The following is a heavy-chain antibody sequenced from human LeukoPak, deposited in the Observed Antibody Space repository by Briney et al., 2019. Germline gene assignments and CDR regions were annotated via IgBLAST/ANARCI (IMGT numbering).Heavy chain of an antibody. CDR2: IWSDGTEK. D-gene: IGHD4-11*01. Sequence: GGSLRLSCAASGFTFNGYGMHWVRQAPGRGLEWVAVIWSDGTEKYYADSVKGRFAISRDDSNKMVYLQMNSLRVEDTAVYYCAKDIERGFDYTNSLDYWGQGTLVTVSS. V-gene: IGHV3-33*06. CDR1: GFTFNGYG. CDR3: AKDIERGFDYTNSLDY. J-gene: IGHJ4*02.